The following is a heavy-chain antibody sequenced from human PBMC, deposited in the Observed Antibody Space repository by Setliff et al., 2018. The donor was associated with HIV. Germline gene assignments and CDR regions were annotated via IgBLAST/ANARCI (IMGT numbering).Heavy chain of an antibody. CDR2: MNPNSGNT. D-gene: IGHD6-19*01. CDR1: GYTFTKFD. CDR3: ARGAWYSSGWYSSRYMDV. Sequence: ASVKVSCKASGYTFTKFDINWVRQATGQGLEWMGWMNPNSGNTGFAQKFQGRVTMTRNTSISTAYMELRSLRSEDTAVYYCARGAWYSSGWYSSRYMDVWGKGTTVTVSS. J-gene: IGHJ6*03. V-gene: IGHV1-8*01.